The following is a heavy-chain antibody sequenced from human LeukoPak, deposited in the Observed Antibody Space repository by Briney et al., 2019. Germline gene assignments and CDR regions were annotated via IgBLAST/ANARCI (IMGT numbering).Heavy chain of an antibody. D-gene: IGHD6-6*01. CDR2: INHSGGT. CDR3: ASLARGGNWFDP. J-gene: IGHJ5*02. CDR1: GGSFIGYD. Sequence: SETLSLTCAVYGGSFIGYDWTWIRQPPGKGLEWMGEINHSGGTNYNPSLKSRVTISVDTSKNQFSLKLSSVTAADTAVYYCASLARGGNWFDPWGQGTLVTVSS. V-gene: IGHV4-34*01.